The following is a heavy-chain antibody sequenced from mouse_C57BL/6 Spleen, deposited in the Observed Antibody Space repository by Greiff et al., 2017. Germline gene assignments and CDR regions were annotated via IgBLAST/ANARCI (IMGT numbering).Heavy chain of an antibody. Sequence: QVQLQQPGAELVKPGASVKLSCKASGYTFTSYWMHWVKQRPGRGLEWIGNIDPNSGGTKYNEKFKSKATLTVDKPSITAYMQLSSLTSEDSAVYYCANGGGGTGAPFAYWGQGTLVTVSA. CDR2: IDPNSGGT. V-gene: IGHV1-62-3*01. J-gene: IGHJ3*01. D-gene: IGHD4-1*01. CDR1: GYTFTSYW. CDR3: ANGGGGTGAPFAY.